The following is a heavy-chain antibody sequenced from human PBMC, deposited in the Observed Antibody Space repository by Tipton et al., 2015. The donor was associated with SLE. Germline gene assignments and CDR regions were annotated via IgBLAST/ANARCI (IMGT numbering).Heavy chain of an antibody. CDR3: ARGGLYETSAYSVGFDI. Sequence: TLSLTCAVSGFSINSGPSWGWIRQPPGMGLEWIGDVYHNGSTYYNPSLKSRISILVDTSKKQFSLTLSSVTAADTAIYYCARGGLYETSAYSVGFDIWGQGTMVTVSP. J-gene: IGHJ3*02. D-gene: IGHD3-22*01. V-gene: IGHV4-38-2*01. CDR2: VYHNGST. CDR1: GFSINSGPS.